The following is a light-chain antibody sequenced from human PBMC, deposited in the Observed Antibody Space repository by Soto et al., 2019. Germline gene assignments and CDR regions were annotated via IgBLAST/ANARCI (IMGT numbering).Light chain of an antibody. CDR3: QQSYSSLVYN. CDR1: QGISNW. CDR2: AAS. V-gene: IGKV1-12*01. Sequence: DIQMTQSPSSVSASVGDRVSITCRASQGISNWLAWYQQKPGRAPKLLIYAASSLQSGVSSRFSGSGSGTDFTLTISSLQPEDAATYYCQQSYSSLVYNFGPGTKLEIK. J-gene: IGKJ2*01.